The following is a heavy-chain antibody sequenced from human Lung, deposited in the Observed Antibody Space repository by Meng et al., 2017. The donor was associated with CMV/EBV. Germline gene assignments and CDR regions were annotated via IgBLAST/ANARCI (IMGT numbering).Heavy chain of an antibody. D-gene: IGHD6-6*01. CDR3: AKDFEYSSSSGEFDY. Sequence: ETLSLTCAASGFTFSSYAMSWVRQAPGKGLEWVSAISGSGGSTYYADSVKGRFTISRDNSKNTLHLQMNSLRAEDTAVYYCAKDFEYSSSSGEFDYWGQRTLVTVSS. CDR2: ISGSGGST. CDR1: GFTFSSYA. V-gene: IGHV3-23*01. J-gene: IGHJ4*02.